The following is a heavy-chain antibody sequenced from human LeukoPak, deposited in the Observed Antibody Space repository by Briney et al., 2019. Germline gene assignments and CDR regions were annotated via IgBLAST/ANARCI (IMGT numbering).Heavy chain of an antibody. CDR1: GGSISSSSYY. J-gene: IGHJ4*02. CDR2: IYYSGST. CDR3: AGSPVLYYYDSSGYYLSDH. Sequence: PSETLSLTCTVSGGSISSSSYYWGWIRQPPGKGLEWIGTIYYSGSTNYNPSLKSRVTMSVDTSKNQFSLKLSSVTAADTAVYYCAGSPVLYYYDSSGYYLSDHWGQGTLVTVSS. V-gene: IGHV4-39*07. D-gene: IGHD3-22*01.